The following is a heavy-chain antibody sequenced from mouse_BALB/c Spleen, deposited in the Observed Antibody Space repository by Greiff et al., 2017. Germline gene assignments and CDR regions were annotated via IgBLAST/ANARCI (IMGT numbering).Heavy chain of an antibody. D-gene: IGHD1-1*01. V-gene: IGHV5-4*02. CDR1: GFTFSDYY. CDR3: AKNYYGSSYGYFDV. J-gene: IGHJ1*01. CDR2: ISDGGSYT. Sequence: EVQLVESGGGLVKPGGSLKLSCAASGFTFSDYYMYWVRQTPEKRLEWVATISDGGSYTYYPDSVKGRFTISRDNAKNNLYLQMSSLKSEDTAMYYCAKNYYGSSYGYFDVWGAGTTVTVSS.